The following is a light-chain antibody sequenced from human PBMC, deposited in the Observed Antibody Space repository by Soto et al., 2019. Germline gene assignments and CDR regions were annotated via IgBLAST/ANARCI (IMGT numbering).Light chain of an antibody. CDR1: SSDVGGYNY. J-gene: IGLJ1*01. Sequence: LTQPRSVSGSPGQSVTISCTGTSSDVGGYNYVSWYQQHPGKAPKLMIYDVSKRPSGVPDRFSGSKSGNTASLTISGLQAEDEADYYCCSYAGSFYIFGTGTKVTVL. CDR3: CSYAGSFYI. CDR2: DVS. V-gene: IGLV2-11*01.